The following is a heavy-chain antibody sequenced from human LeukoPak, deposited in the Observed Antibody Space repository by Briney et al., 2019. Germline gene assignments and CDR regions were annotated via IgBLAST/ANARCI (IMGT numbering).Heavy chain of an antibody. V-gene: IGHV3-7*03. Sequence: GGSLRLSCGASGFTFSNYWMSWVRQAPGKGLEWVINISQDGSGKNYADSVKGRFTISRDNSKNTLYLQMNSLRAEDTAVYYCAKRVRDSSGYYQDYWGQGTLVTVSS. CDR2: ISQDGSGK. J-gene: IGHJ4*02. CDR3: AKRVRDSSGYYQDY. D-gene: IGHD3-22*01. CDR1: GFTFSNYW.